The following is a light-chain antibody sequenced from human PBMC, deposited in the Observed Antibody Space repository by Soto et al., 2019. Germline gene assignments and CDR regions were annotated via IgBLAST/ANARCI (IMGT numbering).Light chain of an antibody. Sequence: DIQLTQSPSFLSASVGDTVTITCRASQALSNYLAWYQQKPGKAPDLLIYSASTLQSGVPSRFSGSGSETEFSLTLRALQPEDFATYYCQQLSRYPLTFGGGTRVDIK. CDR2: SAS. J-gene: IGKJ4*01. CDR1: QALSNY. V-gene: IGKV1-9*01. CDR3: QQLSRYPLT.